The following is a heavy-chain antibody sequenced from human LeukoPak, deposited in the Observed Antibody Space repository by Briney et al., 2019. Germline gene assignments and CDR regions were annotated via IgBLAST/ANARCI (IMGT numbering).Heavy chain of an antibody. CDR2: ISGSGGSI. CDR1: GFAFSTYA. J-gene: IGHJ3*01. D-gene: IGHD6-13*01. V-gene: IGHV3-23*01. CDR3: AREVYSYSWYPHRGGFDF. Sequence: GGSLRLSCAASGFAFSTYAMNWVRQAPGKGLEWVSVISGSGGSIYYADSVKGRFTISKDKAKNTMDLQMDSLRAEDTAVYYCAREVYSYSWYPHRGGFDFWGQGTMVTVSS.